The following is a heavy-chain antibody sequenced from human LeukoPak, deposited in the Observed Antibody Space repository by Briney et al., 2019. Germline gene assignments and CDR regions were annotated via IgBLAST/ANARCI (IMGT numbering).Heavy chain of an antibody. D-gene: IGHD6-13*01. CDR1: GFTFSSYG. CDR2: IRYDGSNK. CDR3: ARDPLVALQQLVLGIDY. V-gene: IGHV3-30*02. Sequence: GGSLRLSCAASGFTFSSYGMHWVRQAPGKGLEWVAFIRYDGSNKYYADSVKGRFTISRDNSKNTLYLQMNSLRAEDTAVYYCARDPLVALQQLVLGIDYWGQGTLVTVSS. J-gene: IGHJ4*02.